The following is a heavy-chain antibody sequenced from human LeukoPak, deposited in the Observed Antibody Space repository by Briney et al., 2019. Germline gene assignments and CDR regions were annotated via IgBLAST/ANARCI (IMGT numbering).Heavy chain of an antibody. V-gene: IGHV4-39*01. D-gene: IGHD5-18*01. CDR1: GGSISSSSYY. CDR2: IYYSGST. J-gene: IGHJ4*02. Sequence: SETLSLTCTVSGGSISSSSYYWGWIRQPPGKGLEWIGSIYYSGSTYYNPSLKSRVTISVDTSKNQFSLKLSSVTAADTAVYYCASTDADGAMAFDYWGQGTLVTVSS. CDR3: ASTDADGAMAFDY.